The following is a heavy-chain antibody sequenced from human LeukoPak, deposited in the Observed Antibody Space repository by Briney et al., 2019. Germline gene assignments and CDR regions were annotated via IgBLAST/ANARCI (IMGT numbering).Heavy chain of an antibody. CDR1: GYIYTTYW. Sequence: GESLKISCKASGYIYTTYWIGWVRQMPGKGPEWMGIIYPGDSDTRYSPSFEGQVTISADKSISTAYLQWSSLKASDTAMYYCASPTLERGADAFDIWGQGTMVTVSS. D-gene: IGHD3-10*01. CDR2: IYPGDSDT. V-gene: IGHV5-51*01. J-gene: IGHJ3*02. CDR3: ASPTLERGADAFDI.